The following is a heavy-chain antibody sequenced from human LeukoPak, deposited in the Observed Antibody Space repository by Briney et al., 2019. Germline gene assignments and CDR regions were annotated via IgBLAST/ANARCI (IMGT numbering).Heavy chain of an antibody. CDR3: ARARGCSGRLCYPAWFDA. V-gene: IGHV3-48*04. Sequence: PGGSLRLSCAASGFTFSSYSMNWVRQAPGKGLEWVSYISGGYTLIEYVDSVKGRFTISRDDAKNSLYLQMNSLRAEDTAVYYCARARGCSGRLCYPAWFDAWGQGTLVTVSS. J-gene: IGHJ5*02. D-gene: IGHD2-15*01. CDR1: GFTFSSYS. CDR2: ISGGYTLI.